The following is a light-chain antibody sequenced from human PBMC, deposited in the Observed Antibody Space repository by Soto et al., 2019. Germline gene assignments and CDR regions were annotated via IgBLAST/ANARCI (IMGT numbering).Light chain of an antibody. V-gene: IGLV4-69*01. CDR1: IGRSRYA. CDR3: QTWGTGIQV. Sequence: QPVLTQSPSASASLGASVKLTCTLSIGRSRYAIAWYQQQPEKGPRCLMKVNSDGSHTKGDGIPDRFSGSSSGTERFLTISSLQSDDEADSYCQTWGTGIQVFGGGTQLTVL. J-gene: IGLJ7*01. CDR2: VNSDGSH.